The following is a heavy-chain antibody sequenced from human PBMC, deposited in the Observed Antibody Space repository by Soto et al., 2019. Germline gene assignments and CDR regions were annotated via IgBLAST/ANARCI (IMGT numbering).Heavy chain of an antibody. Sequence: SETLSLTCTVSGGSISSGDYYWSWIRQPPGKGLEWIGYIYYSGSTYYNPSLKSRVTISVDRSKNQFSLKLSSVTAADTAVYYCARGPYYDFWSGYNNWFDPWGQGTLVTVSS. CDR3: ARGPYYDFWSGYNNWFDP. CDR1: GGSISSGDYY. J-gene: IGHJ5*02. CDR2: IYYSGST. V-gene: IGHV4-30-4*01. D-gene: IGHD3-3*01.